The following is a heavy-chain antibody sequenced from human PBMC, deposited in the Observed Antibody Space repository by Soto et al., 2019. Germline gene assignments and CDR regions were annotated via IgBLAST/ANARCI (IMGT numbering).Heavy chain of an antibody. Sequence: GGSLRLSCAASGFTFSSYAMSWVRQAPGKGLAWVSSVTGSGGDTYYADSVKGRFTISRDNSKNTLYLQMNSLRAEDSAVYYCVKGTSRTTTVSWFDPWGQGTLVTV. CDR1: GFTFSSYA. D-gene: IGHD4-4*01. V-gene: IGHV3-23*01. CDR3: VKGTSRTTTVSWFDP. J-gene: IGHJ5*02. CDR2: VTGSGGDT.